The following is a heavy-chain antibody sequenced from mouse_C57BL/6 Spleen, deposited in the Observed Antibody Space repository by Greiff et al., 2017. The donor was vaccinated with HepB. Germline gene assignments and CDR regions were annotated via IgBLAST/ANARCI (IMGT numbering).Heavy chain of an antibody. CDR2: INPNNGGT. J-gene: IGHJ2*01. V-gene: IGHV1-26*01. D-gene: IGHD1-1*01. Sequence: EVQLQQSGPELVKPGASVKISCKASGYTFTDYYMNWVKQSHGKSLEWIGDINPNNGGTSYNQKFKGKATLTVDKSSSTAYMELRSLTSEDSAVYYCAREAYYYGSSYGDYWGQGTTLTVSS. CDR3: AREAYYYGSSYGDY. CDR1: GYTFTDYY.